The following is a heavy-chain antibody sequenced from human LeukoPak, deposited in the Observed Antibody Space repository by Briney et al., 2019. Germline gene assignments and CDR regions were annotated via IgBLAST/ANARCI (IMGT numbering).Heavy chain of an antibody. CDR3: ARAVRDYYYYYMDV. Sequence: PGGSLRLSCAASGFTFSSYGMSWVRQAPGKGLEWVSVIYSGGSTYYADSVKGRFTISRDNSKNTLYLQMNSLRAEDTAVYYCARAVRDYYYYYMDVWGKGTTVTISS. J-gene: IGHJ6*03. D-gene: IGHD3-16*02. V-gene: IGHV3-66*01. CDR1: GFTFSSYG. CDR2: IYSGGST.